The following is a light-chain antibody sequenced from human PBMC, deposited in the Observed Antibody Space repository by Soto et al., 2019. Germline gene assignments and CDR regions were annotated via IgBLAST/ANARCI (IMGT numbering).Light chain of an antibody. J-gene: IGKJ1*01. CDR2: GAS. Sequence: EIVMTQSPGTLSLSPGERATLSCRAGQSVSSSYLAWYQQKPGQAPRLLIYGASSRAIGIPDRFSGSESGTDFTLTISRLEPEDFAVYYCQQYGSSPWTFGQGTKVDIK. V-gene: IGKV3-20*01. CDR3: QQYGSSPWT. CDR1: QSVSSSY.